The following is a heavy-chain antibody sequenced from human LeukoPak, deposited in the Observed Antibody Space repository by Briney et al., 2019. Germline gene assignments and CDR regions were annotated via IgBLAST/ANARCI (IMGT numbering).Heavy chain of an antibody. Sequence: GGSLRLSCAASGFTFSNNWMTWVRQAPGKGLEWVASVKKDASEKYYVDSVKGRFTISRDNAKNSLYLQMSSLRVEDTAVYYCATHIFVNIDAFDIWGQGTMVTVSS. D-gene: IGHD2-21*01. CDR3: ATHIFVNIDAFDI. CDR1: GFTFSNNW. CDR2: VKKDASEK. J-gene: IGHJ3*02. V-gene: IGHV3-7*01.